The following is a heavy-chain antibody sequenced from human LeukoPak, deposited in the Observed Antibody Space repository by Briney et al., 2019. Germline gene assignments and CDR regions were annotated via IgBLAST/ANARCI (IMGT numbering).Heavy chain of an antibody. D-gene: IGHD2-21*02. CDR3: ARDFVAVEDIVVVTAKNYYYYGMDV. CDR1: GSTFSSYS. CDR2: ISSSSSTI. J-gene: IGHJ6*02. Sequence: GGSLRLSCAASGSTFSSYSMNWVRQAPGKGLEWVSYISSSSSTIYYADSVKGRFTISRDNAKNSLYLQMNGLRAEDTAVYYCARDFVAVEDIVVVTAKNYYYYGMDVWGQGTTVTVSS. V-gene: IGHV3-48*01.